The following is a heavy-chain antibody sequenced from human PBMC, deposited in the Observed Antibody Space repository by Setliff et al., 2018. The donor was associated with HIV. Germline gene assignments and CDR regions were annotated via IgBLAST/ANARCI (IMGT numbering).Heavy chain of an antibody. CDR2: IYYSGST. D-gene: IGHD3-22*01. Sequence: PSETLSLTCTVSGVSISRYYWSWIRQPPGKGLEWIGYIYYSGSTSYNPSLKSRVTISVGTSKNQFSLKLSSVTAADTAVYYCARHLYYYDNNGYLQPYYYMDVWGKGTTVPVSS. J-gene: IGHJ6*03. CDR1: GVSISRYY. CDR3: ARHLYYYDNNGYLQPYYYMDV. V-gene: IGHV4-59*08.